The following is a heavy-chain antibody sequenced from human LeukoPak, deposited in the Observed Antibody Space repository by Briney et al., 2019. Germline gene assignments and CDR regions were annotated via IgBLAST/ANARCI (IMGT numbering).Heavy chain of an antibody. J-gene: IGHJ5*02. D-gene: IGHD3-10*01. Sequence: SETLSLTCAVYGGSFSGYYWSWIRQPPGKGLEWIGEINHSGSTNYNPSLKSRVTISVDTSKNQFSLKLSSVTAADTAVYYCARGAYYYAKRDTRWFDPWGQGTLVIVSS. V-gene: IGHV4-34*01. CDR1: GGSFSGYY. CDR2: INHSGST. CDR3: ARGAYYYAKRDTRWFDP.